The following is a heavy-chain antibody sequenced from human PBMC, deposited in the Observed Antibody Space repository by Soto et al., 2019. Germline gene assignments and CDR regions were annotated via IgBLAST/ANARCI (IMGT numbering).Heavy chain of an antibody. D-gene: IGHD3-22*01. V-gene: IGHV1-3*01. CDR2: INAGNGNT. CDR1: GYTFTSYA. Sequence: GASVKVSCKASGYTFTSYAMHWVRQAPGQRLEWMGWINAGNGNTKYSQKFQGRVTITRDTSASTAYMELSSLRSEDTAVYYCARDNYYDSSGYYRAYYNWFDPWGQGTLVTVSS. CDR3: ARDNYYDSSGYYRAYYNWFDP. J-gene: IGHJ5*02.